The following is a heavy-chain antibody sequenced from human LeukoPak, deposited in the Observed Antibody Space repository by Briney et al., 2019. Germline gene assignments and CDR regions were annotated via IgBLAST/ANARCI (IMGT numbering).Heavy chain of an antibody. Sequence: TCAVYGGSFSGYYWSWIRQPPGKGLEWIGEINHSGSTNYNPSLKSRVTISVDTSKNQFSLKLSSVTAADTAVYYCASVLGQLLSWFDPWGQGTLVTVSS. V-gene: IGHV4-34*01. CDR3: ASVLGQLLSWFDP. J-gene: IGHJ5*02. CDR2: INHSGST. D-gene: IGHD2-2*01. CDR1: GGSFSGYY.